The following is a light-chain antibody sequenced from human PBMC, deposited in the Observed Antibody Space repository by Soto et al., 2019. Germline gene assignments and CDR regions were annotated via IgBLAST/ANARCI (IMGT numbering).Light chain of an antibody. CDR2: EVG. Sequence: QSALTQPASVSGSPGQSITISRTGTSSDVGAFNYVSWYLQYPGKAPKLMIYEVGNRPSGVSNRFSGSKSGNTASLTISGLQAEDEADYYCCSYASGSIYVFGTGTKVTVL. V-gene: IGLV2-14*01. CDR3: CSYASGSIYV. J-gene: IGLJ1*01. CDR1: SSDVGAFNY.